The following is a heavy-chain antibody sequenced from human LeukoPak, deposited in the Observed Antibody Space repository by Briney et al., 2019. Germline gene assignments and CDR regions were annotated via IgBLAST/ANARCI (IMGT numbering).Heavy chain of an antibody. CDR2: IIPIFGTA. D-gene: IGHD6-6*01. V-gene: IGHV1-69*05. J-gene: IGHJ6*03. CDR1: GGTFSSYA. CDR3: ARGYSSSPYYYYMDV. Sequence: SVKVSCKASGGTFSSYAISWVRQAPGQGVEWMGRIIPIFGTANYAQKFQGRVTITTDESTSTAYMELSSLRSEDTAVYYCARGYSSSPYYYYMDVWGKGTTVTVSS.